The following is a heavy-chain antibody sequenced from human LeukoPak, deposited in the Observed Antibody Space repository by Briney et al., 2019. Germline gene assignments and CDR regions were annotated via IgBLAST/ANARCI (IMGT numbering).Heavy chain of an antibody. D-gene: IGHD4-23*01. V-gene: IGHV3-23*01. J-gene: IGHJ4*02. CDR3: AKRSDYGDDSNYFDY. CDR2: TNARGDDT. Sequence: GGSLRLSCAASGFTFSSYGMSWVRQAPGKGLEWVSATNARGDDTYYADSVKGRFTISRDNSKNTLYLRTNTLRAEDTAVYYCAKRSDYGDDSNYFDYWGQGTLVTVSS. CDR1: GFTFSSYG.